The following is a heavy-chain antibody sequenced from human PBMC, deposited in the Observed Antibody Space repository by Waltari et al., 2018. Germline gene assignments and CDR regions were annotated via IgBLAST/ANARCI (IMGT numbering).Heavy chain of an antibody. D-gene: IGHD6-13*01. V-gene: IGHV3-15*01. Sequence: EVQLVESGGGLVKPGGSLRLSCAASGFTFSNAWMIWVRQAPGKGLEWVGRIKSKTDGGTTDYAAPVKGRFTISRDDSKNTLYLQMNSLKTEDTAVYYCTTDLGSSSWYSGDYWGQGTLVTVSS. CDR3: TTDLGSSSWYSGDY. CDR1: GFTFSNAW. J-gene: IGHJ4*02. CDR2: IKSKTDGGTT.